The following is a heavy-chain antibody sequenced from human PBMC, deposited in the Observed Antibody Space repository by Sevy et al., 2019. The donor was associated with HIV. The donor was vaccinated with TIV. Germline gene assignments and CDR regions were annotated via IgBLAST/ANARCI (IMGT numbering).Heavy chain of an antibody. V-gene: IGHV3-15*01. CDR1: GFTFCIIY. D-gene: IGHD6-19*01. Sequence: GGSLRLSCTASGFTFCIIYMNWVRQSPGKGLEWVGRMKSKTDRGTTDYAAPVKDRLTMSRDDSKTTLDLQMKSLKADNTAVYYCTTVGFPNWGSEADDILSQGKMVTVSS. CDR3: TTVGFPNWGSEADDI. J-gene: IGHJ3*02. CDR2: MKSKTDRGTT.